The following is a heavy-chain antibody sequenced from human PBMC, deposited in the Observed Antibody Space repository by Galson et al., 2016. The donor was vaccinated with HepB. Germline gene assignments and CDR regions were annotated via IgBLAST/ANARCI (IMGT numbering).Heavy chain of an antibody. J-gene: IGHJ5*02. Sequence: QSGAEVKKPGESLRISCKSSGYNFTSYWITWVRQMPGKGLEWMGRIDPSDSYTDYSPSFQGHVTISADKSISTAYLEWSSLVASDTAIYYCARGVVVDYGSGSYYHWFDPWGQGTLVTVSS. CDR1: GYNFTSYW. CDR2: IDPSDSYT. V-gene: IGHV5-10-1*01. D-gene: IGHD3-10*01. CDR3: ARGVVVDYGSGSYYHWFDP.